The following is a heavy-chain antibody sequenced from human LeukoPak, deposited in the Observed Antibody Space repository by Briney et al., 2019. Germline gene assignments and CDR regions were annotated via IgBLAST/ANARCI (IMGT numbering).Heavy chain of an antibody. CDR2: INHSGSN. V-gene: IGHV4-34*01. D-gene: IGHD3-9*01. CDR1: GVPFSGYY. Sequence: SETLSLTCALYGVPFSGYYWSWIRQPPGKGLEWIGEINHSGSNNYNPSLKSRVTRSVDTSKNQFSLKLSSVTAADTAVYYCARGVIRYFGWSYYYYYMDVWGKGTTVTVSS. CDR3: ARGVIRYFGWSYYYYYMDV. J-gene: IGHJ6*03.